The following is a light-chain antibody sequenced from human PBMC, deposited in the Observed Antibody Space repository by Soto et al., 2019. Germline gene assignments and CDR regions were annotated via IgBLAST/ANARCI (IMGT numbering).Light chain of an antibody. V-gene: IGKV3-15*01. CDR2: GAS. CDR1: QSVSSD. CDR3: QQYNNWPRT. J-gene: IGKJ1*01. Sequence: EIFLTQSPATLSVSLWERATLSRRASQSVSSDLAWYHQKPGQAPRLLIYGASTRATGIPARFSGSGSGTEFTLTINSLQSEDFAVYYCQQYNNWPRTFGQGTKVDIK.